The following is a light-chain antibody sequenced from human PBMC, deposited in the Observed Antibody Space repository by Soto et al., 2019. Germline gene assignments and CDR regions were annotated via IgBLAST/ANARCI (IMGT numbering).Light chain of an antibody. CDR2: GAS. J-gene: IGKJ1*01. CDR3: QQYNNWPPWT. Sequence: EIVMTQSPATLSVSPGERATLSCRASQSVSSNLAWYQQKPGQAPRLLIYGASTMATGIPARFSGSGSGTAFTLIISSLQYADVAVSYCQQYNNWPPWTFGQGTKVEIK. CDR1: QSVSSN. V-gene: IGKV3-15*01.